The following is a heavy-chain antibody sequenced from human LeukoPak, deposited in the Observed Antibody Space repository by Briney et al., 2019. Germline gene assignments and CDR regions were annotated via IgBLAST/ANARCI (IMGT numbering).Heavy chain of an antibody. J-gene: IGHJ3*02. Sequence: PGGSLRLSCAASGFTVSTNYMSWVRQAPGKGLEWVSVIYSGGSTYYAASVKGRFTISRDNSKNTLYLQMNSLRAEDTAVYYCAMDHPNYYDSSGFTSAAFDIWGQGTMVTVSS. CDR2: IYSGGST. D-gene: IGHD3-22*01. V-gene: IGHV3-66*01. CDR3: AMDHPNYYDSSGFTSAAFDI. CDR1: GFTVSTNY.